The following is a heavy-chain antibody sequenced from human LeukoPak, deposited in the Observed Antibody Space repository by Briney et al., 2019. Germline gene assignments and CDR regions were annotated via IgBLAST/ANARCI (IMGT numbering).Heavy chain of an antibody. CDR2: IIPIFGTA. CDR3: AKSSSSWYNWFDP. Sequence: SVKVSCKASGGTFSSYAISWVRQAPGHGLEWMGGIIPIFGTANYAQKFQGRVTITADESTSTAYMELSSLRAEDTAVYYCAKSSSSWYNWFDPWGQGTLVTVSS. J-gene: IGHJ5*02. V-gene: IGHV1-69*13. CDR1: GGTFSSYA. D-gene: IGHD6-13*01.